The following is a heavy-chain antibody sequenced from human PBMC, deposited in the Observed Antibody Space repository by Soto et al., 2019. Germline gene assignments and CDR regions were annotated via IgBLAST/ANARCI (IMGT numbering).Heavy chain of an antibody. V-gene: IGHV1-3*01. Sequence: QVQLVQSGAEVKKPGASVKVSCKASGYTFTSYAMHWVRQAPGQRLEWMGWINAGNGNTKYSQKFQGRVTITRDTSASTAYMELSSLSSEDTAVYYCARCLSSAGIRFDPWGQGTLVTLSS. CDR1: GYTFTSYA. CDR3: ARCLSSAGIRFDP. CDR2: INAGNGNT. D-gene: IGHD1-20*01. J-gene: IGHJ5*02.